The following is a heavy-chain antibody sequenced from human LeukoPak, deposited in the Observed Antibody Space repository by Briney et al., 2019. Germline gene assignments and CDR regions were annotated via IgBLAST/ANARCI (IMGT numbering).Heavy chain of an antibody. Sequence: SETLSLTCAVYGGSFSGYYWSWIRQPPGKGLEWIGEINHSGSTNYNPSLKSRVTISVDTSKNQFSLKLSSVTAADTAVYYCARLDSSGYYYVANWFDPWGQGTLVTVSS. CDR1: GGSFSGYY. V-gene: IGHV4-34*01. CDR3: ARLDSSGYYYVANWFDP. J-gene: IGHJ5*02. CDR2: INHSGST. D-gene: IGHD3-22*01.